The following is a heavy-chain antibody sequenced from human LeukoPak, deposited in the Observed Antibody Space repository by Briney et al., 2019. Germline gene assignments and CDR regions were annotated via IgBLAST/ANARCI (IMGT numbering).Heavy chain of an antibody. J-gene: IGHJ3*02. D-gene: IGHD1-26*01. CDR1: GFTFSSYA. CDR2: ISGSGGST. Sequence: GGSLRLSCAASGFTFSSYAMSWVRQAPGKGLEWVSAISGSGGSTYYADSVKGRITISRDNSKNTLYLQTNSLRAEDTAVYYCAKGIVGATSHDAFDIWGQGTLVTVSS. V-gene: IGHV3-23*01. CDR3: AKGIVGATSHDAFDI.